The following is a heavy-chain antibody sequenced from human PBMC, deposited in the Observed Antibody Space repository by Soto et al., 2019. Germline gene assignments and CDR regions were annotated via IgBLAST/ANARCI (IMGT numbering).Heavy chain of an antibody. D-gene: IGHD3-22*01. CDR3: AGGPAPNTMIVADDYYYYGLDV. CDR1: GFTFSSYA. CDR2: ISYDGSNK. Sequence: QVQLVESGGGVVQPGRSLRLSCAASGFTFSSYAMHWVRQAPGKGLEWVAVISYDGSNKYYADSVKGRFTISRDNSKNTLYLQMNSQRAEDTAVYYCAGGPAPNTMIVADDYYYYGLDVWGQGTTVTVSS. J-gene: IGHJ6*02. V-gene: IGHV3-30-3*01.